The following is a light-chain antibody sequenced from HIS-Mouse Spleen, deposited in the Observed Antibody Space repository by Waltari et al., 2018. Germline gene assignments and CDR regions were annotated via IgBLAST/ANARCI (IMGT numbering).Light chain of an antibody. J-gene: IGLJ1*01. V-gene: IGLV2-14*01. CDR2: EVS. CDR1: SSDVGGYNS. Sequence: QSALTQPASVSGSPGQSITISCTGPSSDVGGYNSVSWYHQHPGKAPKLMIYEVSNRPSGVSNRFSGSNSGNTASLTISGLQAEDEADYYCSSYTSSSTYVFGTGTKVTVL. CDR3: SSYTSSSTYV.